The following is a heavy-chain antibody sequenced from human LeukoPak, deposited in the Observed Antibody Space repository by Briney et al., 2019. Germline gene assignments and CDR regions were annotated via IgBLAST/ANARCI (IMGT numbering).Heavy chain of an antibody. Sequence: GGSLRLSCVTSGISFSSNSMNWVRQAPGGGLEWLSSISTSSSYIYYADSVKGRFTISRDNAKNSLYLQMNSLRAEDTAVYYCARDPQDYYGSGSYPHYSDYWGQGTLVTVTS. CDR1: GISFSSNS. V-gene: IGHV3-21*01. D-gene: IGHD3-10*01. J-gene: IGHJ4*02. CDR2: ISTSSSYI. CDR3: ARDPQDYYGSGSYPHYSDY.